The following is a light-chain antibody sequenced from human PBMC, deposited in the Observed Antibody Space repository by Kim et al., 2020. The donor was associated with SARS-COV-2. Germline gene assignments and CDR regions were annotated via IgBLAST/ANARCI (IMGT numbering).Light chain of an antibody. J-gene: IGLJ3*02. Sequence: SVARGQTARITCGGNNMGSKNVHWYQQKPGQAPVLVIYRDSNRPSGIPERFSGSNSGNTATLTISRAQAGDEADYYCQVWDSSTGVFGGGTQRTVL. V-gene: IGLV3-9*01. CDR2: RDS. CDR1: NMGSKN. CDR3: QVWDSSTGV.